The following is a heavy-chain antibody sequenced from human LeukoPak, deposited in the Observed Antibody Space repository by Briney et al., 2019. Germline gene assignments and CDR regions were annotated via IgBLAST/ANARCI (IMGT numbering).Heavy chain of an antibody. D-gene: IGHD6-19*01. J-gene: IGHJ4*02. CDR2: IYDSGSI. Sequence: SETLSLTCTVSGGSISSFYWNWIRQPPGKGLEWIGYIYDSGSIIYSPSLKSRVTISLDTSKNQFSVRLSSMTAADTAVYYCARGRRAGSGWPFFDSWGQGTLVSVSS. V-gene: IGHV4-59*08. CDR3: ARGRRAGSGWPFFDS. CDR1: GGSISSFY.